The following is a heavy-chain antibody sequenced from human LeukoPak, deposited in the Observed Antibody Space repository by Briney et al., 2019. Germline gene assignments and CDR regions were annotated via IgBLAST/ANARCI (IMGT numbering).Heavy chain of an antibody. CDR3: AKSDPYGDSLIEI. Sequence: GGSLRLSCVASGFTFGGYATNWVRQAPGKGLEWLSHISSTGMTIYYADSVKGRLTTSRDNAKNSLYLQMNSLRAEDTAIYYCAKSDPYGDSLIEIWGQGALVTVSS. D-gene: IGHD4-17*01. V-gene: IGHV3-48*03. CDR1: GFTFGGYA. CDR2: ISSTGMTI. J-gene: IGHJ4*02.